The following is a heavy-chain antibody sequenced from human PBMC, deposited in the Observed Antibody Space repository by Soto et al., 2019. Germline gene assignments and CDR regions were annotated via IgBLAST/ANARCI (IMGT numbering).Heavy chain of an antibody. Sequence: GASVKVSCKASGYTFTSYYMHWVRQAPGQGLEWMGIINHSGGSTSYAQKLQGRVTMTRDTSTSTVYMEMSSLRSEDTAVYYFVRDGADIVATIANYYYYGMDVWGQGTTVTVSS. CDR3: VRDGADIVATIANYYYYGMDV. V-gene: IGHV1-46*01. D-gene: IGHD5-12*01. CDR2: INHSGGST. J-gene: IGHJ6*02. CDR1: GYTFTSYY.